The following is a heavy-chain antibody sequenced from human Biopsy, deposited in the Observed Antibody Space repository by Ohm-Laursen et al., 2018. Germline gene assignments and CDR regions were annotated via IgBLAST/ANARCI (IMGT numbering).Heavy chain of an antibody. Sequence: SLRLSCAASGFYFSNYAMSWVRQAPGKGLEWVSVINTSGGSTHYAVSVKGRFTISRDNSKNTLYLRMNSLRAEDTAVHYCAKPADSYGSEFYFDYWGQGTLVTVSS. CDR3: AKPADSYGSEFYFDY. J-gene: IGHJ4*02. CDR1: GFYFSNYA. V-gene: IGHV3-23*01. D-gene: IGHD4-17*01. CDR2: INTSGGST.